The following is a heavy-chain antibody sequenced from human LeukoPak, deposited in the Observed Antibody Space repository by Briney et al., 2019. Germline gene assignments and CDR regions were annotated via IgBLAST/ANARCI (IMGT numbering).Heavy chain of an antibody. Sequence: ASVKVSCKASGYTFTSYDINWVRQATGQGLEWMGWMNPNSGNTGYAQKFQGRVTITRNTSISTAYMELSSLRSEDTAVYYCARWYYDYVWGSYRPQNWFDPWGQGTLVTVSS. D-gene: IGHD3-16*02. J-gene: IGHJ5*02. CDR3: ARWYYDYVWGSYRPQNWFDP. CDR2: MNPNSGNT. V-gene: IGHV1-8*03. CDR1: GYTFTSYD.